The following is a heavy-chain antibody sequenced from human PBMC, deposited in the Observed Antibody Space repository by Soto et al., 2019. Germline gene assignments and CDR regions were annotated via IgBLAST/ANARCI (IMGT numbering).Heavy chain of an antibody. Sequence: GASVKVSCKASGYTFTSYGISWVRQAPGQGLEWMGWISAYNGNTNYAQKLQGRVTMTTDTSTSTAYMELRSLRSDDTAVYYCARDAMDYGDPMEPYYFDYWGQGTLVTVSS. CDR1: GYTFTSYG. V-gene: IGHV1-18*01. CDR3: ARDAMDYGDPMEPYYFDY. CDR2: ISAYNGNT. D-gene: IGHD4-17*01. J-gene: IGHJ4*02.